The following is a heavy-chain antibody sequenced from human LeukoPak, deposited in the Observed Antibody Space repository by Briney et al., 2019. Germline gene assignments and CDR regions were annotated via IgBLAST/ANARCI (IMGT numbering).Heavy chain of an antibody. Sequence: PGGSLRLSCAASGLTFSSHWMHWVRQAPGKGLEWVSVISGSGDNTYYADSVKGRFTISRDNSKNTLYLQMNSLRAEDTAVYYCARDEVGAVDYWGQGTLVTVSS. V-gene: IGHV3-23*01. J-gene: IGHJ4*02. CDR3: ARDEVGAVDY. CDR2: ISGSGDNT. D-gene: IGHD1-26*01. CDR1: GLTFSSHW.